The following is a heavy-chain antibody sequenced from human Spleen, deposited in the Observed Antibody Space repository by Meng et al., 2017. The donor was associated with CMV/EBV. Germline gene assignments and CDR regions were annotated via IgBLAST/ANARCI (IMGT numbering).Heavy chain of an antibody. D-gene: IGHD2-15*01. CDR1: GFTFSSYW. CDR3: ARDPAHSKNDAFDI. Sequence: LSLTCAASGFTFSSYWMSWVRQAPGKGLEWVANIKQDGSEKYYVDSVKGRFTISRDNAKNSLYLQMNSLRAEDTAVYYCARDPAHSKNDAFDIWGQGTMVTVSS. CDR2: IKQDGSEK. J-gene: IGHJ3*02. V-gene: IGHV3-7*01.